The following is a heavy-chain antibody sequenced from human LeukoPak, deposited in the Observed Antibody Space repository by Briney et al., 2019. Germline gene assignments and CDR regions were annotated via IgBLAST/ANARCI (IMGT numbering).Heavy chain of an antibody. J-gene: IGHJ4*02. D-gene: IGHD6-19*01. CDR2: IYYSGST. Sequence: SETLSLTCTVSGDSLNSYYWSWIRQPPGKGLEWIGYIYYSGSTNYNPSLKSRVTISVDTSKNQFSLKLTSVTAADTAVYYCARLGEQWLASFDYWGQGTLVTVSS. CDR3: ARLGEQWLASFDY. V-gene: IGHV4-59*01. CDR1: GDSLNSYY.